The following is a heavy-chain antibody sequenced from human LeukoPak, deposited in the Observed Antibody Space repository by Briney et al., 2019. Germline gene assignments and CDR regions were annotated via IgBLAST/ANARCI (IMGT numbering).Heavy chain of an antibody. Sequence: AETLSLTCAVCGGSLRYYYWSWIRQPPDKGLEGIGEINRSGSTNYNPSLKSRVSISVATSKTQFSLKLSSVPAAATAVYYCARGGFYCGDDCYVDYWGQGTLVTVSS. J-gene: IGHJ4*02. V-gene: IGHV4-34*01. CDR2: INRSGST. CDR1: GGSLRYYY. CDR3: ARGGFYCGDDCYVDY. D-gene: IGHD2-21*02.